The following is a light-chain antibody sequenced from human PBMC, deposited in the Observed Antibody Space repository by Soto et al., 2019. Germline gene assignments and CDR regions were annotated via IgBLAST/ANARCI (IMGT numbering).Light chain of an antibody. CDR1: SNDVGGYNY. CDR3: CSYAGSYIFYV. Sequence: QSALTQPRSVSGSPGQSVTISCTGTSNDVGGYNYVSWYQQHPGKAPKLMIYDVSKRPSGVPDRFSGSKSGHTASLTISGLQVEDEADYYCCSYAGSYIFYVFGTGTKLTVL. CDR2: DVS. J-gene: IGLJ1*01. V-gene: IGLV2-11*01.